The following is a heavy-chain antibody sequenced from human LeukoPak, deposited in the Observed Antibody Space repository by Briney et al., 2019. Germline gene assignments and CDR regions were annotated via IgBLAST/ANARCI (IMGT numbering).Heavy chain of an antibody. J-gene: IGHJ4*02. CDR1: GDGVSSNSAA. D-gene: IGHD6-6*01. Sequence: SQTLSLTCAISGDGVSSNSAAWNWIRQSPSRGLEWLGRTYYRSKWYNDYAVSVKSRITINPDTSKDQFSLQLNSVTPEDTAVYYCAREFSSSSGASYYFDYWGQGTLVTVSS. V-gene: IGHV6-1*01. CDR2: TYYRSKWYN. CDR3: AREFSSSSGASYYFDY.